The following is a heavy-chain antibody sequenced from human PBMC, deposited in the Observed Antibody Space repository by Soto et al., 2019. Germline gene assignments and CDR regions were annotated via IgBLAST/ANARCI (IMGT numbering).Heavy chain of an antibody. Sequence: GSLRLSCAASGFTFSSYSMNWVRQAPGKGLEWVSSISSSSTYIYYADSMKGRFTISRDNAKKSLYLQMNSLRAEDTAVYYCARGPINSEWLVPNFDYWGQGTLVTVSS. CDR3: ARGPINSEWLVPNFDY. J-gene: IGHJ4*02. D-gene: IGHD6-19*01. CDR1: GFTFSSYS. CDR2: ISSSSTYI. V-gene: IGHV3-21*01.